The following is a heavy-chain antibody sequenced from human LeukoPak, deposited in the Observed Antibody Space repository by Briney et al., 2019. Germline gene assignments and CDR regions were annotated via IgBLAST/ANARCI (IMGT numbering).Heavy chain of an antibody. Sequence: PGGSLRLSCAASGFTFSNYWMSWVRQAPGKGLEWVANIKQDGSEKYYVDSVKGRFTISRDNAKNSLYLEMNSLRAEETAVYYCASELRNYYYYYSGMDVWGQGSTVTVSS. D-gene: IGHD3-16*01. CDR1: GFTFSNYW. J-gene: IGHJ6*02. V-gene: IGHV3-7*01. CDR3: ASELRNYYYYYSGMDV. CDR2: IKQDGSEK.